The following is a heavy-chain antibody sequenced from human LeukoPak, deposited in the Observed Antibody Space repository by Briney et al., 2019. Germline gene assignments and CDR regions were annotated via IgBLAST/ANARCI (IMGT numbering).Heavy chain of an antibody. Sequence: SETLSLTCAVYGGSFSGYYWSWLRQPPGKGLEWIGEINHSGSTNYNPSLKSRVTISVDTSKNQFSLKLSSVTAADTAVYYCARLSGLRYFDWLKGWFDPWGQGTLVTVSS. CDR2: INHSGST. CDR3: ARLSGLRYFDWLKGWFDP. J-gene: IGHJ5*02. V-gene: IGHV4-34*01. CDR1: GGSFSGYY. D-gene: IGHD3-9*01.